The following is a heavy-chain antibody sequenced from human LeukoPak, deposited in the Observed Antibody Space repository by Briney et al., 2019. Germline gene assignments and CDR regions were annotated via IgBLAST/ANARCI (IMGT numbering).Heavy chain of an antibody. J-gene: IGHJ6*03. D-gene: IGHD6-19*01. CDR3: ARDRKVAGYFDYYYYMDV. CDR2: ISYDGSNK. CDR1: GFTFSSYG. Sequence: GRSLRLSCAASGFTFSSYGMHWVRQAPGKGLEWVAVISYDGSNKYYADSVKGRFTISRDNSKNTLYLQMNSLRAEDTAVYYCARDRKVAGYFDYYYYMDVWGKGTTVTISS. V-gene: IGHV3-30*03.